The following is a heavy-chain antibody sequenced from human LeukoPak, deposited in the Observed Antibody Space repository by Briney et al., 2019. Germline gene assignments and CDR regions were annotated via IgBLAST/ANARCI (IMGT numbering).Heavy chain of an antibody. J-gene: IGHJ4*02. CDR3: ARGQSDYDFWSGYRPWDY. CDR1: GFTFSSYS. Sequence: PGGSLRLSCAASGFTFSSYSMNWVHQAPGKGLEWVSSISSSSSYIYYADSVKGRFTISRDNAKNSLYLQMNSLRAEDTAVYYCARGQSDYDFWSGYRPWDYWGQGTLVTVSS. V-gene: IGHV3-21*01. CDR2: ISSSSSYI. D-gene: IGHD3-3*01.